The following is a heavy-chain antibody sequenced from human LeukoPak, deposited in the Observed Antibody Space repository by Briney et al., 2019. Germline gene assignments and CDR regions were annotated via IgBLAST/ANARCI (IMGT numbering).Heavy chain of an antibody. J-gene: IGHJ4*02. CDR2: VNLQGST. Sequence: KPSETLSLTCGVSGGSITSTNYWTWVRQPPGKGLEWIGEVNLQGSTNYSPSLMGRVAISVDMSENHISLQLTSVTAADTAVYYCAREGGPYRPLDYSGQGTLVTVSS. CDR1: GGSITSTNY. V-gene: IGHV4-4*02. CDR3: AREGGPYRPLDY.